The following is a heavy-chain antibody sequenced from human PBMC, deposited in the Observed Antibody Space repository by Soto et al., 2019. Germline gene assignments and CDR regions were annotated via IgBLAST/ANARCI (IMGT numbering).Heavy chain of an antibody. J-gene: IGHJ6*02. V-gene: IGHV1-69*13. CDR1: GGTFSSYA. Sequence: SVKVSCKASGGTFSSYAISWVRQAPGQGLEWMGGIIPIFGTANYAQKFQGRVTITADESTSTAYMELSSLRSEDTAVYYCARDLGWYHSPYYYYGMDVWGQGTTVTVSS. CDR2: IIPIFGTA. CDR3: ARDLGWYHSPYYYYGMDV. D-gene: IGHD6-19*01.